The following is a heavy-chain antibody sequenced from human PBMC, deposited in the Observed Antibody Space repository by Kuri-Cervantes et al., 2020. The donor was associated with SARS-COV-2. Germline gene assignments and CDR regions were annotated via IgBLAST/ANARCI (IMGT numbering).Heavy chain of an antibody. J-gene: IGHJ5*02. Sequence: GGSLRLSCAASGFTFDDYGMNWVRQAPGKGLEWVSYISSSSSTIYYADSVKGRFTISRDNAKNSLYLQMNSLRAEDTAVYYCAREVTIFGAVSRGFDPWGQGTLVTVSS. CDR3: AREVTIFGAVSRGFDP. V-gene: IGHV3-48*01. D-gene: IGHD3-3*01. CDR1: GFTFDDYG. CDR2: ISSSSSTI.